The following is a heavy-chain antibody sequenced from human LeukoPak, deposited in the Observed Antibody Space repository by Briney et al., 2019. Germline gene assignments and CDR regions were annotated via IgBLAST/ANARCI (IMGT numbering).Heavy chain of an antibody. V-gene: IGHV1-18*04. J-gene: IGHJ4*02. Sequence: ASVKVSCKASGYTFTGYYMHWVRQAPGQGLEWMGWISAYNGNTNYAQKLQGRVTMTTDTSTSTAYMELRSLRSDDTAVYYCARDMGSIAVANYWGQGTLVTVSS. D-gene: IGHD6-19*01. CDR2: ISAYNGNT. CDR3: ARDMGSIAVANY. CDR1: GYTFTGYY.